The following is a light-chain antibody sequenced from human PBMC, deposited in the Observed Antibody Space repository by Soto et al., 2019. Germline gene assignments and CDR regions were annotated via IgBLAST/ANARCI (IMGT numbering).Light chain of an antibody. V-gene: IGKV1-39*01. Sequence: DIQMTQSPSSLSASVGDRVTITCRASQTISRYLNWYQQKPGKAPKLLIYAASSLQSGVPSRFRGSGSGTDFTITINSLQPEDFATYYCQQSYSTLFTFGPGTKVDIK. J-gene: IGKJ3*01. CDR3: QQSYSTLFT. CDR1: QTISRY. CDR2: AAS.